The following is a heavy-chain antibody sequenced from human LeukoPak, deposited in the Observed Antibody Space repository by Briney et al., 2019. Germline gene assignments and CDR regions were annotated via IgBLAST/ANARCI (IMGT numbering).Heavy chain of an antibody. CDR1: GYTFTSYG. Sequence: ASMKVSCKASGYTFTSYGISWVRQAPGQGLEWMGRINPNGGGTNYAQKFQGRVTMTSDTSISTAYMELSRLRSDDTAVYYCARERKITIFGVACDYWGQGTLVTVSS. V-gene: IGHV1-2*06. CDR2: INPNGGGT. D-gene: IGHD3-3*01. J-gene: IGHJ4*02. CDR3: ARERKITIFGVACDY.